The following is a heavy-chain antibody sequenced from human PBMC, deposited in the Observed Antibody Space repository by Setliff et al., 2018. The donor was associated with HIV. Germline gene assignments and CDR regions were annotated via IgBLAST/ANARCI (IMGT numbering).Heavy chain of an antibody. CDR3: TIPASSLAPN. CDR2: IRSSGDT. Sequence: SETLSLTCTVSGASISSHNYYWGWIRKSPGKGLEWIASIRSSGDTYYNPSLQSRVIISVDTSNNQISLKLTSVTAADTAVYYCTIPASSLAPNWGRGTQVTVS. J-gene: IGHJ4*02. CDR1: GASISSHNYY. V-gene: IGHV4-39*01.